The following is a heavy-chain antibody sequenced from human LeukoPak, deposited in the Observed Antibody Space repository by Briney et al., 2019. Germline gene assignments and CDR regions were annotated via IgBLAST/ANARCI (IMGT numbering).Heavy chain of an antibody. Sequence: GESLKISCKGSGYSFTSYWIGWVRQMPGKGLEWMGRVDPSDSYTTYSPSFQGHVTISVDKSISTAYLQWSSLKALDTAMYYCARRDFWSGYYSYFDYWGQGTLVTVSS. CDR1: GYSFTSYW. CDR2: VDPSDSYT. V-gene: IGHV5-10-1*01. J-gene: IGHJ4*02. D-gene: IGHD3-3*01. CDR3: ARRDFWSGYYSYFDY.